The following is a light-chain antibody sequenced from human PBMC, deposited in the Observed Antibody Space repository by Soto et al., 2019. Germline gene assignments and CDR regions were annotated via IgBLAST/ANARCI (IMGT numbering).Light chain of an antibody. CDR2: KAS. V-gene: IGKV1-5*03. CDR3: QKYDTAPLT. CDR1: QTISSW. Sequence: DIQMTQSPSTLSGSVGDRVTITCRASQTISSWLAWYQQKPGKAPKLLIYKASTLKSGVPSRFSGSGSGTEFTLTISSLRPEDVATYYCQKYDTAPLTFGQGTKVDIK. J-gene: IGKJ1*01.